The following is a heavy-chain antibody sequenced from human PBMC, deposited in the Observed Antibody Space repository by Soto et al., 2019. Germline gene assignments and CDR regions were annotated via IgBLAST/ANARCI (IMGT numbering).Heavy chain of an antibody. V-gene: IGHV3-48*02. CDR3: ARTSGRFDY. J-gene: IGHJ4*02. Sequence: GGSLRLSCVASGSPFDVHWVRQAPGKGLEWVSYISSSSSTIYYADSVKGRFTISRDNTKNSLYLQMNSLRDEDTAVYYCARTSGRFDYWGQGTLVTVSS. D-gene: IGHD1-1*01. CDR2: ISSSSSTI. CDR1: GSPFDVH.